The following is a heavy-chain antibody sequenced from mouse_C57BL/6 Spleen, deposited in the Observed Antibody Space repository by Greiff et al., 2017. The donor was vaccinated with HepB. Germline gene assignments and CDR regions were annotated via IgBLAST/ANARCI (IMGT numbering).Heavy chain of an antibody. CDR1: GYSITSGYY. CDR2: ISYDGSN. D-gene: IGHD1-1*01. V-gene: IGHV3-6*01. J-gene: IGHJ1*03. CDR3: ARDRYGSSLDWYFDV. Sequence: DVKLQESGPGLVKPSQSLSLTCSVTGYSITSGYYWNWIRQFPGNKLEWMGYISYDGSNNYNPSLKNRISITRDTSKNQFFLKLNSVTTEDTATYYCARDRYGSSLDWYFDVWGTGTTVTVSS.